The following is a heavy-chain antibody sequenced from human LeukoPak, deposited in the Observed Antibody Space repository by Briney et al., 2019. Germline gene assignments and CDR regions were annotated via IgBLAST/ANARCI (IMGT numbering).Heavy chain of an antibody. V-gene: IGHV3-21*06. D-gene: IGHD7-27*01. CDR1: GFTFSNYG. CDR2: LSGSGRLI. J-gene: IGHJ3*01. CDR3: ARDLQTGLAFDA. Sequence: GGSLRLSCAVSGFTFSNYGMTWVRQAPGKALEWVSSLSGSGRLIWYAGSVKGRFTISRDNAANSLFLQMNSLRVEDTAVYYCARDLQTGLAFDAWGQGTVVAVSS.